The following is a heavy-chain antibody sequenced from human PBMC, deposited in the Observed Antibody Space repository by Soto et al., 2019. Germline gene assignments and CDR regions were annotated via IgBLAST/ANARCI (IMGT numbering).Heavy chain of an antibody. D-gene: IGHD4-17*01. CDR3: ARDPNGDYLGAFDF. CDR1: GFTFSSFF. J-gene: IGHJ3*01. Sequence: EVQPLEPGGGLVQPGGSLRLSCAASGFTFSSFFMSWVRQAPGKGLDWVSGIGANGGGTYYADSVKGRFIISRDNSKTTLQLQMNSLRAEDTAVYYCARDPNGDYLGAFDFWGQKTMVTVSS. CDR2: IGANGGGT. V-gene: IGHV3-23*01.